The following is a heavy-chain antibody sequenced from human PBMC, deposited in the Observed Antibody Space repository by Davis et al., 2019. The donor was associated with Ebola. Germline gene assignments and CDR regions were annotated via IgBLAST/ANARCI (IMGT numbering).Heavy chain of an antibody. D-gene: IGHD4-17*01. Sequence: MPSETLSLTCTVSGGSISTYYWTWIRQPPGKGLEWIGCVYYSGSTNYNPSLKSRVTMSVDTSKNQFSLKLSSVTAADTAVYYCARGNYGDYIVLYYYNMDVWGQGTTVTVSS. V-gene: IGHV4-59*01. CDR2: VYYSGST. CDR3: ARGNYGDYIVLYYYNMDV. J-gene: IGHJ6*02. CDR1: GGSISTYY.